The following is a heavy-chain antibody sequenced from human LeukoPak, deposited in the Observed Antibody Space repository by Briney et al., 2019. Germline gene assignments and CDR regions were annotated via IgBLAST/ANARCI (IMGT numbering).Heavy chain of an antibody. CDR3: ARDRQSYDYVWGRYYFDY. CDR2: ISYDGSNK. V-gene: IGHV3-30-3*01. J-gene: IGHJ4*02. Sequence: GRSLRLSCAASGFTFSSYAMHWVRQAPGKGLEWVAVISYDGSNKYYADSVKGRFTISRDNSKNTLYLQMNSLRAEDTAVYYCARDRQSYDYVWGRYYFDYWGQGTLVTVSS. CDR1: GFTFSSYA. D-gene: IGHD3-16*01.